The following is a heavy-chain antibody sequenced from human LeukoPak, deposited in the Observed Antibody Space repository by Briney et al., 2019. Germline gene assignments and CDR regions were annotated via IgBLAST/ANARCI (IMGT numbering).Heavy chain of an antibody. CDR2: ISWDGGST. V-gene: IGHV3-43*01. D-gene: IGHD3-10*01. J-gene: IGHJ6*02. CDR3: AGGGFGELYV. Sequence: GGSLRLSCAASGFTFDDYTMHWVRQAPGKGLEWVSLISWDGGSTYYADSVKGRFTISRDNSKNSLYLQMNSLRTEDTALYYCAGGGFGELYVWGQGTTVTVSS. CDR1: GFTFDDYT.